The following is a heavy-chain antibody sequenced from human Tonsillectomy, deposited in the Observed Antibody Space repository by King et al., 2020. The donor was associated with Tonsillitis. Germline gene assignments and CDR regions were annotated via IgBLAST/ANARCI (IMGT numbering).Heavy chain of an antibody. CDR3: AKDRGKYSSSSGFDY. CDR2: ISWNSGSI. D-gene: IGHD6-6*01. Sequence: VQLVESGGGLVQPGRSLRLSCAASGFTFDDYAMHWVRQAPGKGLEWVSGISWNSGSIGYADSVKGGFTISRDNAKNSLYLEMNSLRAEDTALYYCAKDRGKYSSSSGFDYWGQGTLVTVSS. CDR1: GFTFDDYA. V-gene: IGHV3-9*01. J-gene: IGHJ4*02.